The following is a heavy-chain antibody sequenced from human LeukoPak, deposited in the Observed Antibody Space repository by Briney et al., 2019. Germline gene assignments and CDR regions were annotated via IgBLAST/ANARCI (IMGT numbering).Heavy chain of an antibody. D-gene: IGHD3-22*01. Sequence: GGSLRLSCAASGFTFSSYGVHWVRQAPGKGLEWVAVISYDGSNKYYADSVKGRFTISRDNSKNTLYLQMNSLRAEDTAVYYCAKDLDSSGYYLGVFDYWGQGTLVTVSS. CDR1: GFTFSSYG. V-gene: IGHV3-30*18. J-gene: IGHJ4*02. CDR2: ISYDGSNK. CDR3: AKDLDSSGYYLGVFDY.